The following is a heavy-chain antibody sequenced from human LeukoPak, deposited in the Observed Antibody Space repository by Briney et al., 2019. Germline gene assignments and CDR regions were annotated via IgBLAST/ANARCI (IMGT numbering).Heavy chain of an antibody. V-gene: IGHV1-8*01. J-gene: IGHJ5*02. Sequence: ASVKVSCKASGYTFTSYDINWVRQATGQGLEWMGWMNPNSGNTGYAQKFQGRVTMTRNTSISTAYMELSSLRSDDTAVYYCARGSLRSSSNPLYWFDPWGQGTLVTVSS. CDR2: MNPNSGNT. CDR3: ARGSLRSSSNPLYWFDP. D-gene: IGHD6-13*01. CDR1: GYTFTSYD.